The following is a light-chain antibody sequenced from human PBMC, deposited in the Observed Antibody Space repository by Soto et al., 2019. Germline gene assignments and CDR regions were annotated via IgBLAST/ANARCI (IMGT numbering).Light chain of an antibody. CDR3: QQSYDISPIT. CDR1: QSISSY. V-gene: IGKV1-39*01. CDR2: AAS. Sequence: DIQMTQSPSSLSASVGDRVTITCRASQSISSYLNWYQQKPGKAPKLLIYAASSLQRGVPSRFSGSGSGTDFTLTISSLQPEDFAAYYCQQSYDISPITFGQGTRLDIK. J-gene: IGKJ5*01.